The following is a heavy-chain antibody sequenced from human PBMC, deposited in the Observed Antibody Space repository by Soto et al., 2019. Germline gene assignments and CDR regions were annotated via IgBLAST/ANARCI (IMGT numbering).Heavy chain of an antibody. J-gene: IGHJ6*02. CDR3: ARGHDSSGWLYYYYGMDV. V-gene: IGHV1-8*01. D-gene: IGHD6-19*01. CDR2: MNPNSGNT. CDR1: GYTFTSYD. Sequence: ASVKVSCKASGYTFTSYDINWVRQATGQGLEWMGWMNPNSGNTGYAQKFQGRVTMTRNTSISTAYMELSSLRSEDTAVYYCARGHDSSGWLYYYYGMDVWGQGTTVTVSS.